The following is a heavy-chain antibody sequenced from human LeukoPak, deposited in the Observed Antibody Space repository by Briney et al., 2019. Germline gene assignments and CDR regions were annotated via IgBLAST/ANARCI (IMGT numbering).Heavy chain of an antibody. CDR3: ARLSSWLPESYYYYYMDV. D-gene: IGHD6-13*01. V-gene: IGHV4-61*02. Sequence: SETLSLTCTVSGGSISSGSYYWSWIRQPAGKGLEWIGRIYTSGSTNYNPSLKSRVTISVDTSKNQFSLKLSSVTAADTAVYYCARLSSWLPESYYYYYMDVWGKGTTVTISS. CDR2: IYTSGST. CDR1: GGSISSGSYY. J-gene: IGHJ6*03.